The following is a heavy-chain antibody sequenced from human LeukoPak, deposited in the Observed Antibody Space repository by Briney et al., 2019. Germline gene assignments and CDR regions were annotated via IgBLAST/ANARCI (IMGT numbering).Heavy chain of an antibody. J-gene: IGHJ4*02. D-gene: IGHD6-19*01. CDR1: GYTFTSYA. Sequence: ASVKVSCKASGYTFTSYAMHWVRQAPGQRLEWMGGINAGNGNTKYSQKFQGRVTITRDTSASTAYMELSSLRSEDTAVYYCARSGQWHNTGYYFDYWGQGTLVTVSS. CDR3: ARSGQWHNTGYYFDY. V-gene: IGHV1-3*01. CDR2: INAGNGNT.